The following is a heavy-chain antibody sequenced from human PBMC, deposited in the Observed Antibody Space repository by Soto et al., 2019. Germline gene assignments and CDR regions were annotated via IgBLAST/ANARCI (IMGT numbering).Heavy chain of an antibody. Sequence: KLPETLSLTCTVSGDSISGSFHYWGWIRQPPGKGLEWIASISYSDGSFYNSPLKSRLTISVDTSKNQFSLSLRSVTAADTAVYYCASHRTFWPFDYWGQGTVVTVSS. CDR3: ASHRTFWPFDY. CDR1: GDSISGSFHY. D-gene: IGHD2-8*01. CDR2: ISYSDGS. J-gene: IGHJ4*02. V-gene: IGHV4-39*01.